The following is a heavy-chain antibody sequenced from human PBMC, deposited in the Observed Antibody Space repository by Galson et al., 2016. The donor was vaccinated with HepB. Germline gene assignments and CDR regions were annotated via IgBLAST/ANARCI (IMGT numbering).Heavy chain of an antibody. CDR3: ARDKVLYGMDV. CDR1: GGSISSYY. V-gene: IGHV4-59*01. J-gene: IGHJ6*02. Sequence: SETLSLTCTVSGGSISSYYWSWIRQPPGKGLEWIGYIYNIGSTNYNPSLKSRVTISVDTSKNRFSLKLSSVTAADTAVYYCARDKVLYGMDVWGQGTTVTVSS. CDR2: IYNIGST.